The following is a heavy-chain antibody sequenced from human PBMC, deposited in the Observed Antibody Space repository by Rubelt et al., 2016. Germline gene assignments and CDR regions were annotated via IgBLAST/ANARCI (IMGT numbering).Heavy chain of an antibody. CDR2: IYNSGGT. V-gene: IGHV4-59*12. CDR1: GGSISSYY. Sequence: SVSGGSISSYYWSWIRQPPGRGPEWIGYIYNSGGTNQNPSLKSRVTMSVDTSKNQFSMELTSVTAADTAVYYCARGSGYVNFDYWGQGTLVTVSS. D-gene: IGHD5-12*01. CDR3: ARGSGYVNFDY. J-gene: IGHJ4*02.